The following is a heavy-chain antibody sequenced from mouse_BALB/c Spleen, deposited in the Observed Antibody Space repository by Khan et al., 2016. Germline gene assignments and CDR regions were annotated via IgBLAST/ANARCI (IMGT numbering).Heavy chain of an antibody. CDR3: ARVYYYGSSYFDY. J-gene: IGHJ2*01. CDR1: GFSLTSYG. CDR2: IWAGGST. Sequence: QVQLQQSGPGLVAPSQSLSITCTVSGFSLTSYGVHWVRQPPGKGLEWLGVIWAGGSTNYNSALMYRLSISKDNSKSQVFLKMNSLQTDDTAMYYFARVYYYGSSYFDYWGQGTTLTVSS. V-gene: IGHV2-9*02. D-gene: IGHD1-1*01.